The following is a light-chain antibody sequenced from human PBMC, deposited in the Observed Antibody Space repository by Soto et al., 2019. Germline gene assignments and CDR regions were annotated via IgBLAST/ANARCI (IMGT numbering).Light chain of an antibody. CDR1: QGISSY. V-gene: IGKV1-9*01. CDR2: GAS. CDR3: QQLNSDPLT. Sequence: DIQLTQSPSFLSASVGDRVTITCRASQGISSYLAWSQQKPGKAPHLLIYGASTLQSVVPSRFSGSGSGTEFTLIISSLQPEDFATYYCQQLNSDPLTFGGGTKVEIK. J-gene: IGKJ4*01.